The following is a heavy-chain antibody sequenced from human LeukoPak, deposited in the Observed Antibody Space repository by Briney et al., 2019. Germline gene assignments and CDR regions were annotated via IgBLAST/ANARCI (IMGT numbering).Heavy chain of an antibody. CDR3: XXXXXXXWSGALGIYFDY. V-gene: IGHV3-7*01. CDR1: GFTFSSYW. J-gene: IGHJ4*02. CDR2: IKQDGSET. D-gene: IGHD3-3*01. Sequence: SXAAXGFTFSSYWMTWVRQAPGKGVEWVANIKQDGSETYCVDSVRGRFIISRDKGKNSVYMQMNSLRAEDTAVYYXXXXXXXXWSGALGIYFDYWGQGTLVTVSS.